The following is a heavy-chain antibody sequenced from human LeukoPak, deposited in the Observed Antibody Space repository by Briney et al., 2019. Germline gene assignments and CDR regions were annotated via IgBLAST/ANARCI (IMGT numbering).Heavy chain of an antibody. D-gene: IGHD3-3*01. CDR3: ARAREWSPDY. V-gene: IGHV4-34*01. CDR1: GGSFSGYY. J-gene: IGHJ4*02. CDR2: INHSGST. Sequence: ASETLSLTCAVYGGSFSGYYWSWIRQPPGKGLEWIGEINHSGSTNYNPSLKSRVTISVDTSKNQFSLKLSSVTAADTAVYYCARAREWSPDYWGQGTLVTVSS.